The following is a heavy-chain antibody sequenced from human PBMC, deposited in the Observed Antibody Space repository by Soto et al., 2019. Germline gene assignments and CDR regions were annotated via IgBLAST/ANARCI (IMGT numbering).Heavy chain of an antibody. J-gene: IGHJ5*02. CDR2: IYYSGST. D-gene: IGHD4-17*01. Sequence: QVQLQESGPGLVKPSQTLSLTCTVSGGSISSGGYYWSWIRQHPGKGLEWIGYIYYSGSTYYNPSLKSRVTISVKTSKNQFPLELSSVTGAGPAVYYCARGTTVTSSWGQGTLVTVSS. CDR3: ARGTTVTSS. CDR1: GGSISSGGYY. V-gene: IGHV4-31*03.